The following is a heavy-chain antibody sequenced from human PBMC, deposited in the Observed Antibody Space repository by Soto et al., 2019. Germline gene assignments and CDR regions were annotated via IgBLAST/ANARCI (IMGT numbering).Heavy chain of an antibody. CDR2: IWYDGSNK. Sequence: QVQLVESGGGVVQRGRSLRLSCAASGFTFSSYGMHWVRQAPGKGLEWVAVIWYDGSNKYYADSVKGRFTISRDNSKNTLYLQMNSLRAEDTAVYYCARGSDYGDYALNGMDVWGQGTTVTVSS. CDR3: ARGSDYGDYALNGMDV. V-gene: IGHV3-33*01. D-gene: IGHD4-17*01. J-gene: IGHJ6*02. CDR1: GFTFSSYG.